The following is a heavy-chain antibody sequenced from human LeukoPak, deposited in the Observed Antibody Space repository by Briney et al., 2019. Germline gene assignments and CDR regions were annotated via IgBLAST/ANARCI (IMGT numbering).Heavy chain of an antibody. D-gene: IGHD6-6*01. CDR1: GGSISSYY. CDR3: ARSYSTSSPYNWFDP. V-gene: IGHV4-59*01. Sequence: SETLSLTCTVSGGSISSYYWSWIRQPPGKGLEWIGYIYYSESTNYNPSLKSRVTISVDTSKNQFSLKLSSVTAADTAVYYCARSYSTSSPYNWFDPWGQGTLVTVSS. CDR2: IYYSEST. J-gene: IGHJ5*02.